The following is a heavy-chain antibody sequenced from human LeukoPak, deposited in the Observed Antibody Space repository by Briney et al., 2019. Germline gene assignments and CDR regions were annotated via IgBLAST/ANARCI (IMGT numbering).Heavy chain of an antibody. CDR2: IYDSGST. J-gene: IGHJ4*02. CDR1: GGSISSYY. Sequence: TSETLSLTCTVSGGSISSYYWSWIRQPPGKGLEWIGYIYDSGSTNYNPSLKSRVTISVDTSKNQFSLKLSSVTAADTAVYYCARSSYGGYYDSSGYYGYWGQGTLVTVSS. D-gene: IGHD3-22*01. V-gene: IGHV4-59*08. CDR3: ARSSYGGYYDSSGYYGY.